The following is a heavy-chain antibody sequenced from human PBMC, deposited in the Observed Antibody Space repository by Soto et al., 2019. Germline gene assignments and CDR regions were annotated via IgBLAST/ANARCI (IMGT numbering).Heavy chain of an antibody. D-gene: IGHD6-19*01. J-gene: IGHJ4*02. CDR1: GFFFSSYT. V-gene: IGHV3-23*01. CDR2: FSATSENT. Sequence: EVQLLESGGGLVQPGGSLRLSCVGSGFFFSSYTMTWVRQAPGKGVEWVSSFSATSENTYYADSVRGRFTISRDNSKNTLFLQMNSLTAEDTAMYCCAKARDQQWVRLPFDYWGEGILVIVSS. CDR3: AKARDQQWVRLPFDY.